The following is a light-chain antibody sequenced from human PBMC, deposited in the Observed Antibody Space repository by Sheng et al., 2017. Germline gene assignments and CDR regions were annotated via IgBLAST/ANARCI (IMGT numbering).Light chain of an antibody. CDR2: GAS. V-gene: IGKV3-20*01. CDR3: QQYGSSPRT. CDR1: QSVSSN. Sequence: EIVMTQSPATLSVSPGESATLSCRASQSVSSNLAWYQQKPGQAPRLLIHGASNRATGIPDRFSGGGSGTDFTLTISRLEPEDFAVYYCQQYGSSPRTFGQGTKLEIK. J-gene: IGKJ2*01.